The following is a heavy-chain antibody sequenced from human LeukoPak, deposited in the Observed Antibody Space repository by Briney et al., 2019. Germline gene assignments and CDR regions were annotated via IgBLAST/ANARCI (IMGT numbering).Heavy chain of an antibody. V-gene: IGHV3-23*01. CDR2: ISGSGNKT. CDR3: ARHTRVAAGAKSDY. CDR1: GFTFSSYS. D-gene: IGHD6-13*01. Sequence: PPGGSLRLSCAASGFTFSSYSMNWVRQAPGKGLEWVSSISGSGNKTSYGESVRGRFTISRDNSRNTVYLQMNSLRDEDTAIYYCARHTRVAAGAKSDYWGQGTLVTVSS. J-gene: IGHJ4*02.